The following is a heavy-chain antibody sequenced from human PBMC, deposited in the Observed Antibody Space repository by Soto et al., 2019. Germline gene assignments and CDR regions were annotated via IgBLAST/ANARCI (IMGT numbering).Heavy chain of an antibody. Sequence: QVQLVESGGGVVQPGRSLRLSCAASGFTFSGYAIHWVRQAPGKGLEWVAVISYDGSNKYYADSVKGRFTISRDNSKNTLYLQMNSLRAEDTAVYYYARTDLLVFDAFDIWGQGTMVTVSS. J-gene: IGHJ3*02. CDR1: GFTFSGYA. D-gene: IGHD6-13*01. CDR2: ISYDGSNK. CDR3: ARTDLLVFDAFDI. V-gene: IGHV3-30-3*01.